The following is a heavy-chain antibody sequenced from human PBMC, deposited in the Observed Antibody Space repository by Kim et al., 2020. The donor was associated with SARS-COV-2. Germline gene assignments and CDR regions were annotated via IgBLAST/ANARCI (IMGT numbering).Heavy chain of an antibody. CDR3: AKNPTVAGTYYYYYGMDV. J-gene: IGHJ6*02. Sequence: KVRFTISKDNSRDTLYLQMNSLRAEDTAVYYCAKNPTVAGTYYYYYGMDVWGQGTTVTVSS. V-gene: IGHV3-23*01. D-gene: IGHD6-19*01.